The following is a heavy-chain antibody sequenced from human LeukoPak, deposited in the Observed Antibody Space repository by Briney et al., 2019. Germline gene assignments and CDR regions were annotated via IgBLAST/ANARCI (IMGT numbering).Heavy chain of an antibody. CDR1: GYSFTRYG. CDR3: ARRRQALDPADD. J-gene: IGHJ4*02. CDR2: IYPGDSDT. Sequence: GESLHISSKDSGYSFTRYGMRWVRQMPGKGLEWMGIIYPGDSDTRYSPSFQGQVTISADKSINTAYLQWSSLKASDTAIYYCARRRQALDPADDWGQGSLVTVSS. D-gene: IGHD1-1*01. V-gene: IGHV5-51*01.